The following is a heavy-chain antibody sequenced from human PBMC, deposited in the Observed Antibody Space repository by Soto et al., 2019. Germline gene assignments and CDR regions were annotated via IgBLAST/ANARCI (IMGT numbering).Heavy chain of an antibody. CDR2: IIPIFGTT. J-gene: IGHJ6*02. Sequence: QVQLVQSGAEVKKPGSSLKVSCKAYGDIFTNYAISWVRQAPGQGLEWMGGIIPIFGTTDYAQKFQGRVTITADESTYTVYMELRSLKSDDTAIYYCSRFIMVGGWFDPNYYHGMDVWGQGTTVTVSS. CDR3: SRFIMVGGWFDPNYYHGMDV. CDR1: GDIFTNYA. V-gene: IGHV1-69*01. D-gene: IGHD6-19*01.